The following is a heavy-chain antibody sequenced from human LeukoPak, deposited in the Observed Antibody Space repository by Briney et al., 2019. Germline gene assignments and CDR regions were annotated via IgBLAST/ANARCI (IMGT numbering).Heavy chain of an antibody. CDR1: GGSISSSSYY. D-gene: IGHD2-2*02. Sequence: PSETLSLTCTVSGGSISSSSYYWGWIRQPPGKGLEWIGSIYYSGSTYYNPSLKSRVTISVDTSKNQFSLKLSSVTAADTAVYYCARAVCSSTSCYSWEEYYYYMDVWGKGTTVTVSS. CDR3: ARAVCSSTSCYSWEEYYYYMDV. CDR2: IYYSGST. J-gene: IGHJ6*03. V-gene: IGHV4-39*01.